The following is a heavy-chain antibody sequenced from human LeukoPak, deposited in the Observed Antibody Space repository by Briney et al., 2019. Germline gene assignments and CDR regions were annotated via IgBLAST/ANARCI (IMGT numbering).Heavy chain of an antibody. CDR3: ARGTYGYYMDV. J-gene: IGHJ6*03. D-gene: IGHD4-17*01. CDR1: NYPISNSLY. V-gene: IGHV4-38-2*02. Sequence: PSETLSLTCSGSNYPISNSLYWGWLRQPPGKGLEWIGSIYRSGSTFYNPSLKSRVTISLDTSKNQFSLKLSSVTAADTAVYFCARGTYGYYMDVWGKGTTVTVSS. CDR2: IYRSGST.